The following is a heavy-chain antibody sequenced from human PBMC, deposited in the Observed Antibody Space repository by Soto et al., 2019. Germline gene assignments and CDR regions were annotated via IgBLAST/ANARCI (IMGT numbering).Heavy chain of an antibody. V-gene: IGHV1-69*04. CDR1: GGTFSSHT. J-gene: IGHJ6*03. CDR3: ARDLGDSYYYYMDV. CDR2: IIPILGIA. Sequence: ASVKVSCKASGGTFSSHTISWVRQAPGQGLEWMGRIIPILGIANYAQKFQGRFTISRDNSKNTLYLQMGSLRAEDMAVYYCARDLGDSYYYYMDVWGKGTTVTVSS.